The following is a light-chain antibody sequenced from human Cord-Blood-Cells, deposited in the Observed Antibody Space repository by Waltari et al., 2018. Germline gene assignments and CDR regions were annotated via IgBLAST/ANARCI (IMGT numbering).Light chain of an antibody. J-gene: IGLJ3*02. CDR2: EVS. CDR1: SSDVGGYNY. Sequence: QFALTQPPSASWSPGQSVTIYCTGTSSDVGGYNYVSWYQQHQGKAPKLMIYEVSKRPSWVPDRFSGSKSGNTASLTVSGLQAEDEADYYCSSYAGSNNWVFGGGTKLTVL. V-gene: IGLV2-8*01. CDR3: SSYAGSNNWV.